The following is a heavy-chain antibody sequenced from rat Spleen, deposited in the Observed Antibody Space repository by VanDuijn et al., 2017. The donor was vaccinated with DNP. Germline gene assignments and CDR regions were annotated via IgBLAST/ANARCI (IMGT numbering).Heavy chain of an antibody. CDR2: ISPSGGDT. D-gene: IGHD1-8*01. J-gene: IGHJ4*01. CDR3: ARHAGTVATDVMDA. V-gene: IGHV5-19*01. Sequence: EVQLVESGGGLVQPGRSLKLSCAASGFTFRDYGMHWIRQAPTKGLEWVASISPSGGDTYYRDSVKGRFTISRDDAKSTLYLQMDSLRSEDTATYYCARHAGTVATDVMDAWGQGASVTVSS. CDR1: GFTFRDYG.